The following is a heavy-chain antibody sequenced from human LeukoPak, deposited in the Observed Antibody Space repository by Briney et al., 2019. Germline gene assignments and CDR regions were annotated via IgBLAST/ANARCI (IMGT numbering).Heavy chain of an antibody. CDR2: IDWDDDK. CDR3: ARIWDYYDSSGYDY. J-gene: IGHJ4*02. V-gene: IGHV2-70*01. D-gene: IGHD3-22*01. CDR1: GFSLSTSGMC. Sequence: SGPTLVNPTQTLTLTCTFSGFSLSTSGMCVSWIRQPPGKALEWLALIDWDDDKYYSTSLKTRLTISKDTSKNQVVLTMTNMDPVDTATYYCARIWDYYDSSGYDYWGQGTLVTVSS.